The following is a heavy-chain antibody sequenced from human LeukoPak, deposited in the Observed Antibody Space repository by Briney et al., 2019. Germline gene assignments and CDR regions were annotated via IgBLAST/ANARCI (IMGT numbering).Heavy chain of an antibody. J-gene: IGHJ4*02. Sequence: SETLSLTCVVSGVSLHRSFWTWVRQPPGKGPEWIGRIYSSGTTDYSPPLKSRLTISIDTSKNQFSLRLASMTAADTAVYFCGRRPAVDGPIDNWGQGILVAVSS. CDR2: IYSSGTT. CDR1: GVSLHRSF. V-gene: IGHV4-59*01. D-gene: IGHD3/OR15-3a*01. CDR3: GRRPAVDGPIDN.